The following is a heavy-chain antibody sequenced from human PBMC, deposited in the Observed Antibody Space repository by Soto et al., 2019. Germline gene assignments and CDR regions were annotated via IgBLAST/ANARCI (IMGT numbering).Heavy chain of an antibody. CDR3: ARALRRRGRLTLDY. Sequence: QVQLQESGPGLVKPSETLSLTCTVSGGSISSYYWSWIRQPPGKGLEWIGYIYYSGSTNYNPSLKSRVTISVDTSKNQFSLKLSSVTAADTAVYYCARALRRRGRLTLDYWGQGTLVTVSS. J-gene: IGHJ4*02. CDR2: IYYSGST. CDR1: GGSISSYY. D-gene: IGHD2-21*02. V-gene: IGHV4-59*01.